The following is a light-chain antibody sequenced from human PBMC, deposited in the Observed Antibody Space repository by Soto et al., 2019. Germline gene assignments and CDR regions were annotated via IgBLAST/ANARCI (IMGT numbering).Light chain of an antibody. CDR3: QHFGNSQYT. CDR2: ATA. V-gene: IGKV3-20*01. Sequence: EIVLTQSPGTLSLSPGERVTLSCRASQSVSARYLGWYQQKSGQAPRLLIYATASRATGIPDRFSGSGSGTEFSLTISRLEPEDFAVYYCQHFGNSQYTFGQGTKLEIK. J-gene: IGKJ2*01. CDR1: QSVSARY.